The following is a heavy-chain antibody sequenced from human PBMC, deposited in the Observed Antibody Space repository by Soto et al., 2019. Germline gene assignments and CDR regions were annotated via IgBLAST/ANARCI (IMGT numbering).Heavy chain of an antibody. CDR1: GFTFSDHY. Sequence: EVQLVESGGGLVQPGGSLRLSCAASGFTFSDHYMDWVRQAPGKGLEWVGRTRNKANSYTTEYAASVKGRFTISRDDSKNSLSLQMNSLNTEDTAVYYCARVSFIGSGYYLDSWGQGTLVTVSS. CDR2: TRNKANSYTT. J-gene: IGHJ4*02. CDR3: ARVSFIGSGYYLDS. V-gene: IGHV3-72*01. D-gene: IGHD3-22*01.